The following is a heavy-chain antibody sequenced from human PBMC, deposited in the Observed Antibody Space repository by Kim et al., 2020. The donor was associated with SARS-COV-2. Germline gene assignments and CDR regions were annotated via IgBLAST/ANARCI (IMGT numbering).Heavy chain of an antibody. V-gene: IGHV3-48*02. J-gene: IGHJ6*02. D-gene: IGHD2-21*01. CDR3: ARDYSRFTNYGMDV. Sequence: ADSVKDRYTVSRDNSKNSLYLQMNSLRDEDTAVYYCARDYSRFTNYGMDVWGQGTTVTVS.